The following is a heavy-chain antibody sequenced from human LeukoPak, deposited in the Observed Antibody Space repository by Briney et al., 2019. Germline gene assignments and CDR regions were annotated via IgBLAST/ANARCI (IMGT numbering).Heavy chain of an antibody. CDR1: GGSISSYY. V-gene: IGHV4-4*07. CDR3: ARELTVAAYYYGMDV. D-gene: IGHD6-25*01. CDR2: IYTSGST. Sequence: PSETLSLTCTVSGGSISSYYWCWLRQPAGKGLEWIGRIYTSGSTNYNPSLTSRVTMSVDTSKNQFSLKLSSLTAADTAVYYCARELTVAAYYYGMDVWGQGTTVTVSS. J-gene: IGHJ6*02.